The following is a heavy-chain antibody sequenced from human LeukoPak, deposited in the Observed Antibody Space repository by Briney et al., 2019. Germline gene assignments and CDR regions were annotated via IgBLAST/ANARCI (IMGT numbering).Heavy chain of an antibody. CDR3: ARGSSDVYWYLDV. J-gene: IGHJ2*01. V-gene: IGHV4-59*02. CDR1: GDSVSAFY. D-gene: IGHD6-19*01. Sequence: SETLSLTCTVSGDSVSAFYWSWLRQSPGTGLEWIGLIHYPASTAYNPSLKSRVTISLETSRNQLSLMLTSLTPADTAMYYCARGSSDVYWYLDVWGRGTLVTVSS. CDR2: IHYPAST.